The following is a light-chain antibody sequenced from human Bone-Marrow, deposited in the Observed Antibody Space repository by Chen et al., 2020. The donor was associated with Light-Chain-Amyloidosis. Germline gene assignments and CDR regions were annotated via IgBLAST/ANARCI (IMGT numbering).Light chain of an antibody. CDR1: TSTIGGSF. V-gene: IGLV1-47*02. CDR3: ATWDFSGSGQGV. Sequence: QSVLNQPPSASGTPGQRVTISCSGSTSTIGGSFIYCYRHLPGTAPKLLISRDTQRPSGVPDRFSGSKSGTSASLTISGLRSEDEAVYYCATWDFSGSGQGVFGGGTKLTV. J-gene: IGLJ3*02. CDR2: RDT.